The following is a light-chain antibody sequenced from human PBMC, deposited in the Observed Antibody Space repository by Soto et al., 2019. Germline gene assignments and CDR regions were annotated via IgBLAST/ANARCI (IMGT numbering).Light chain of an antibody. CDR3: LQHRSYPLT. CDR2: AAS. CDR1: QSISTW. V-gene: IGKV1-5*01. Sequence: DIQMTQSPSTLSASVGDRVTITCRASQSISTWLSWYQQKPGKVPQRLIYAASTLQSGVPSRFSGSGSGTEFTLTISSLQPEDFATYYCLQHRSYPLTFGGGTKVDI. J-gene: IGKJ4*01.